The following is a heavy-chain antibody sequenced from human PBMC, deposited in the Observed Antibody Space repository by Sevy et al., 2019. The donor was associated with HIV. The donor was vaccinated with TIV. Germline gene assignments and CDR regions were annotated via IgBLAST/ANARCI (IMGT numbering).Heavy chain of an antibody. J-gene: IGHJ4*02. D-gene: IGHD3-10*01. CDR1: GFTFSSYW. CDR3: AGVRRYYKVAY. CDR2: IKQDGSEK. Sequence: GGSLRLSCAASGFTFSSYWMNWVRQAPGKGLEWVAYIKQDGSEKYYVDSVKGRFTISRDNAKTSLYLQMNSLRAEDTAVYYCAGVRRYYKVAYWGQGTLVTVSS. V-gene: IGHV3-7*04.